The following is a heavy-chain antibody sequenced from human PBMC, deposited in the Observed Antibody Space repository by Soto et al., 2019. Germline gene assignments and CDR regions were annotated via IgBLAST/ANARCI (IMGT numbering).Heavy chain of an antibody. J-gene: IGHJ4*02. CDR1: GGSISSGGYY. V-gene: IGHV4-31*03. CDR3: ARVVGIVVVPAAIYFDY. Sequence: QVQLQESGPGLVKPSQTLSLTCTVSGGSISSGGYYWSWIRQHPGKGLEWIGYIYYSGSTHYNPYLKSRVTIPVDTSKNQFSLKLSSVTAADTAVYYCARVVGIVVVPAAIYFDYWGQGTLVTVSS. D-gene: IGHD2-2*01. CDR2: IYYSGST.